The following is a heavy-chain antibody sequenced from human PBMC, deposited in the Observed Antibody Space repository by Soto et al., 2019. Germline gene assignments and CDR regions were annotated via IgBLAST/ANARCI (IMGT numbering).Heavy chain of an antibody. D-gene: IGHD3-22*01. Sequence: ASVKVSCKASGYTFTSYGISWVRQAPGQGLEWMGWISAYNGNTNYAQKLQGRVTMTTDTSTSTAYMELRSLRSDDTAVYYCARDQSRRITMIVGGWFDPWGQGTLVTVSS. V-gene: IGHV1-18*01. CDR3: ARDQSRRITMIVGGWFDP. CDR2: ISAYNGNT. CDR1: GYTFTSYG. J-gene: IGHJ5*02.